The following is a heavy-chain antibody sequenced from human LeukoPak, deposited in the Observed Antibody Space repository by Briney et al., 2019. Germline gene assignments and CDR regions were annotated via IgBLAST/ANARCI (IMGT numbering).Heavy chain of an antibody. CDR2: IYYSGST. CDR1: GGSISSSSYY. V-gene: IGHV4-39*07. CDR3: ASSRAGAFDI. Sequence: SETLSLTCTVSGGSISSSSYYWGWIRQPPGKGLEWIGSIYYSGSTYYNPSLKSRVTISVDTSKNQLSLKLSSVTAADTAVYYCASSRAGAFDIWGQGTMVTVSS. J-gene: IGHJ3*02.